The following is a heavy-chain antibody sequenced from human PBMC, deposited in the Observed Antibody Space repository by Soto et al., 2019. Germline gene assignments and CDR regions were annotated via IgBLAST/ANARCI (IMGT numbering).Heavy chain of an antibody. D-gene: IGHD2-8*01. V-gene: IGHV1-2*02. CDR3: AREREYCTNGVCYGPPANNWFDP. CDR1: GYTFTGYY. Sequence: GASVKVSCKASGYTFTGYYMHWVRQAPGQGLEWMGWINPNSGGTNYAQKFQGRVTMTRDTSISTAYMELSRLRSDDTAVYYCAREREYCTNGVCYGPPANNWFDPWGQGTLVTVSS. CDR2: INPNSGGT. J-gene: IGHJ5*02.